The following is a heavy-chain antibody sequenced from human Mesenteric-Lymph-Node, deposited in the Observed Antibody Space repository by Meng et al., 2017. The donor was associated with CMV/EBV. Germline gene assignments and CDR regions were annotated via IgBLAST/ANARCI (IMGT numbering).Heavy chain of an antibody. CDR2: IIPIFGTA. CDR3: ARSITIFGVVPALNSMDV. J-gene: IGHJ6*02. Sequence: SVKVSCKASGGTFSSYAISWVRQAPGQGLEWMGGIIPIFGTANYAQKFQGRVTITTDESTSTAYMELSSLRSEDTAVYYCARSITIFGVVPALNSMDVWGQGTTVTVSS. V-gene: IGHV1-69*05. CDR1: GGTFSSYA. D-gene: IGHD3-3*01.